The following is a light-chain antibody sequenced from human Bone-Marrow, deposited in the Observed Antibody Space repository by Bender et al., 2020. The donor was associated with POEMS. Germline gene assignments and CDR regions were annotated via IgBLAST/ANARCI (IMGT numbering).Light chain of an antibody. CDR1: SSNIGGNT. Sequence: QSVLTQPPSASGTPGQRVTISCSGSSSNIGGNTVNWYQQLPGTAPKLLIFTDNQRPSGVPDRFSGSRSGTSASLAISGLQSEDEAHYYCAAWDDSLSGVVFGGGTKVTVL. CDR3: AAWDDSLSGVV. V-gene: IGLV1-44*01. CDR2: TDN. J-gene: IGLJ2*01.